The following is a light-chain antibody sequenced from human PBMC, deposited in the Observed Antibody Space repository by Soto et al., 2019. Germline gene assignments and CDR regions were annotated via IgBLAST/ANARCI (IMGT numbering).Light chain of an antibody. Sequence: QSVLTQPASVSGSPGQSITISCTGTSSDVGAYNYVSWYQQHPAKVPKLMIYDVSNRPSGVSDRFSGSKSGNTASLTISGLQAEDEADYYCCSFAHSNTYVFGTGTKVTVL. CDR3: CSFAHSNTYV. CDR2: DVS. J-gene: IGLJ1*01. V-gene: IGLV2-14*01. CDR1: SSDVGAYNY.